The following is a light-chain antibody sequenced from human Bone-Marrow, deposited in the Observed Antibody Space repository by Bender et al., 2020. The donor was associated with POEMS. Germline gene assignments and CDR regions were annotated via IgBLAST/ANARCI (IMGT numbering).Light chain of an antibody. J-gene: IGLJ1*01. CDR2: EVD. CDR1: SSDVGGYNY. CDR3: CSYAGSYTYV. Sequence: QSALTQPPSASGSPGQSVTIPCTGTSSDVGGYNYVSWYQQHPGKAPKVMIYEVDKRPSGVPDRFSGSKSGNTASLTISGLQAEDEADYYCCSYAGSYTYVFGTGTKVTVL. V-gene: IGLV2-8*01.